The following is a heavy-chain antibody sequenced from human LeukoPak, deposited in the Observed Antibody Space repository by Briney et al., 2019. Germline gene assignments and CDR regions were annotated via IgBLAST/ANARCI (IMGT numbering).Heavy chain of an antibody. CDR3: ASGRGYSYGYYYYYYMDV. D-gene: IGHD5-18*01. V-gene: IGHV4-34*01. J-gene: IGHJ6*03. Sequence: SETLSLTCAVYGGSFSGYYWSWIRQPPGKGLEWIGEINHSGSTNYNPSLKSRVTISEDTSKNQFSLKLSSVTAADTAVYYCASGRGYSYGYYYYYYMDVWGKGTTVTVSS. CDR2: INHSGST. CDR1: GGSFSGYY.